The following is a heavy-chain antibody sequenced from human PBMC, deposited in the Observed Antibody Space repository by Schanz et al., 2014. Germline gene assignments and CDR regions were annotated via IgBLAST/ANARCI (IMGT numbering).Heavy chain of an antibody. V-gene: IGHV3-23*01. CDR1: GFTFTSYA. J-gene: IGHJ6*02. CDR3: AKARYSSSFQYAGMDV. D-gene: IGHD6-13*01. Sequence: EVQLLESGGGLVQPGGSLRLSCAASGFTFTSYAMTWVRQAPGKGLEWVSVISAGGGSTNYADSVKGRFTISRDTAKNTLYLQINSLRAEDTAVYYCAKARYSSSFQYAGMDVGGQGTTVTASS. CDR2: ISAGGGST.